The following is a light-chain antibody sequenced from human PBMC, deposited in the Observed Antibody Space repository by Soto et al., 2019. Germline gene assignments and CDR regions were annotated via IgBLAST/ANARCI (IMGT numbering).Light chain of an antibody. V-gene: IGKV3-15*01. CDR1: QSVNRN. CDR3: QQYNNWPLT. J-gene: IGKJ4*01. Sequence: EIVMTQSPATLSVSPGERATLSCRASQSVNRNLAWYQQKPGQTPRLLIYDASSRAPGIPARFSGSGSGTDFTLTISSLQSEDFAVYYCQQYNNWPLTFGGGTNVEIK. CDR2: DAS.